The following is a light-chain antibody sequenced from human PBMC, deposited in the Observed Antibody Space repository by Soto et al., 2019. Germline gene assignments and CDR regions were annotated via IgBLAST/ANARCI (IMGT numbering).Light chain of an antibody. Sequence: DIPMTQSPSSLSASVGDRVTITCRASQSISSYLNWYQQKPGKAPKLLIYTASSLQSGVPSRFSGSGSGTDFSLTINSLQPEDLATYYCQQSYITPYTFGQGTKLEIK. CDR3: QQSYITPYT. CDR1: QSISSY. V-gene: IGKV1-39*01. CDR2: TAS. J-gene: IGKJ2*01.